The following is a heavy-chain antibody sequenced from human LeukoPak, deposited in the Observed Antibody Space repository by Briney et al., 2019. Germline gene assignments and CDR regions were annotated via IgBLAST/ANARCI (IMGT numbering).Heavy chain of an antibody. CDR3: ARGLTYYDILTGYYMYYFDY. D-gene: IGHD3-9*01. CDR1: GGSISSGDYY. V-gene: IGHV4-30-4*01. J-gene: IGHJ4*02. CDR2: IYYSGST. Sequence: SQTLSLTCTVSGGSISSGDYYWSWLRQPPGTGLEWIGYIYYSGSTYYNPSLKSRVTISVDTSKNQFSLKLSSVTAADTAVYYCARGLTYYDILTGYYMYYFDYWGQGTLVTVSS.